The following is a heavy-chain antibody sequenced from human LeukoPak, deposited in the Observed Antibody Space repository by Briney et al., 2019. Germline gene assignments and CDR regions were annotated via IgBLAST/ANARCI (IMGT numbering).Heavy chain of an antibody. Sequence: PSETLSLTCTVSSYSISSGYYWGWIRQPPGKGLEWIGSIYHSGSTYYNPSLKSRVTISVDTSKNQFSLKLGSVTAADTAVYYCARVPHGETIFGVVLYWFDPWGQGTLVTVSS. CDR1: SYSISSGYY. J-gene: IGHJ5*02. CDR3: ARVPHGETIFGVVLYWFDP. D-gene: IGHD3-3*01. V-gene: IGHV4-38-2*02. CDR2: IYHSGST.